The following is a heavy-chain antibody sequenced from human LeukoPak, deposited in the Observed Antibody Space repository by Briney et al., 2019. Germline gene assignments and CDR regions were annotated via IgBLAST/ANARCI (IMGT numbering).Heavy chain of an antibody. D-gene: IGHD6-13*01. CDR1: GFSLSTSGVG. J-gene: IGHJ5*02. Sequence: SGPTLVKPTQTLTLTRTFSGFSLSTSGVGVGWIRQPPGKALEWLALIYWNDDKRYSPSLKSRLTITKDTSKNQVVLTMTNMDPVDTATYYCAHSIAAAGTNWFDPWGQGTLVTVSS. CDR2: IYWNDDK. CDR3: AHSIAAAGTNWFDP. V-gene: IGHV2-5*01.